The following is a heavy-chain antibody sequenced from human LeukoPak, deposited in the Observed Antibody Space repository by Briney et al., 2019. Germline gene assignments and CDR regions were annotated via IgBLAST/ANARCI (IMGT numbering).Heavy chain of an antibody. Sequence: GGSLRLSCAASGFTFSSYAMHWVRQAPGKGLEWVAVISYDGSNKCYADSVKGRFTISRDNSKNTLYLQMNSLRAEDTAVYYCASPIGAGIAVAGLDYWGQGTLVTVSS. D-gene: IGHD6-19*01. CDR1: GFTFSSYA. V-gene: IGHV3-30*04. CDR3: ASPIGAGIAVAGLDY. CDR2: ISYDGSNK. J-gene: IGHJ4*02.